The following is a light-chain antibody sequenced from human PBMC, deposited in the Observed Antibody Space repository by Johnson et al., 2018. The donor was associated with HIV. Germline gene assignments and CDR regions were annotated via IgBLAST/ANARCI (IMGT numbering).Light chain of an antibody. CDR3: GTWDSSLSAPWV. V-gene: IGLV1-51*01. J-gene: IGLJ1*01. CDR1: SSNIGNNY. Sequence: QSVLTQPPSVSAAPGQKVTISCSGSSSNIGNNYVSWYQQLPGTAPKLLIYDNNKRPSGIPDRFSASKSGTSATLRITGLQTGDEADYYCGTWDSSLSAPWVFGTGTKVTVL. CDR2: DNN.